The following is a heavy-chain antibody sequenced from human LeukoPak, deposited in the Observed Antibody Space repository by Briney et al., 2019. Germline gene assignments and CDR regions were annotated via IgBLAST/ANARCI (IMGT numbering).Heavy chain of an antibody. V-gene: IGHV4-31*03. Sequence: SETLSLTCTVSGGSISSGGYYWSWIRQHPGKGLEWIGYIYYSGSTYYNPSLKSRVTISVDTSKNQFSLKLSSATAADTAVYYCARAIHSSGYYPDAFDIWGQGTMVTVSS. D-gene: IGHD3-22*01. J-gene: IGHJ3*02. CDR1: GGSISSGGYY. CDR2: IYYSGST. CDR3: ARAIHSSGYYPDAFDI.